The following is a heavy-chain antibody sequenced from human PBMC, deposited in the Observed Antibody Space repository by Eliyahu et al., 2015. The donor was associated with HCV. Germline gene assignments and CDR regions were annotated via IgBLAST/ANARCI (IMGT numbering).Heavy chain of an antibody. CDR2: ISYDGSNK. J-gene: IGHJ6*02. Sequence: QVQLVESGGGVVQPGRSLRLSCAASGFXFSSYGMHWVRQAPGKGLEWVAVISYDGSNKYYADSVKGRFTISRDNSKNTLYLQMNSLRAEDTAVYYCAKDGVPDRYYYYYGMDVWGQGTTVTVSS. CDR1: GFXFSSYG. D-gene: IGHD1-14*01. V-gene: IGHV3-30*18. CDR3: AKDGVPDRYYYYYGMDV.